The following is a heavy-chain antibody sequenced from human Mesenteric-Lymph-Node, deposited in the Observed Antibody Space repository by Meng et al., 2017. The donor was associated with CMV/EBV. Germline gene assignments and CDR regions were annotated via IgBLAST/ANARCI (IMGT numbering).Heavy chain of an antibody. CDR3: ARHQRWLKSEGGFNY. CDR1: GGSFSGYY. J-gene: IGHJ4*02. D-gene: IGHD4-23*01. Sequence: QVQLQPWAAGLLNPSETLSLACAVYGGSFSGYYWSWIRQPPGKGLEWIGEINHSGSTNYNPSLKSRVTISVDTSKNQFSLKLSSVTAADTAVYYCARHQRWLKSEGGFNYWGQGTLVTVSS. V-gene: IGHV4-34*01. CDR2: INHSGST.